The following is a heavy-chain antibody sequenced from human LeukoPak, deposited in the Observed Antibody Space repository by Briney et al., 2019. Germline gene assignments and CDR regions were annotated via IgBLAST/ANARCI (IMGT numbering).Heavy chain of an antibody. CDR1: GFTFSSYA. J-gene: IGHJ4*02. V-gene: IGHV3-23*01. CDR2: ISGSGGST. D-gene: IGHD3-22*01. Sequence: GGSLRLSCAASGFTFSSYAMSWVRQAPGKGLEWVSAISGSGGSTYYADSVKGRFTISRDNPKNTLYLQMNSLRAEDTAVYYCAKDQAPYYSDSSLDYFDYWGQGTLVTVSS. CDR3: AKDQAPYYSDSSLDYFDY.